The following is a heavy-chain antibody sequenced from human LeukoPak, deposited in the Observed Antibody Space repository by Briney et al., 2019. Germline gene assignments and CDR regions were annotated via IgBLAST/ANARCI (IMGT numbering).Heavy chain of an antibody. CDR3: AKGRTGVRSPFDY. Sequence: QPGGSLRLSCAASGFTFSSYAMSWVRQAPGKGLEWVSAISGSGGSTYYADSVKGRLAISRDNSKNTLYLQMNSLRAEDTAVYYCAKGRTGVRSPFDYWGQGTLVTVSS. D-gene: IGHD7-27*01. CDR2: ISGSGGST. J-gene: IGHJ4*02. V-gene: IGHV3-23*01. CDR1: GFTFSSYA.